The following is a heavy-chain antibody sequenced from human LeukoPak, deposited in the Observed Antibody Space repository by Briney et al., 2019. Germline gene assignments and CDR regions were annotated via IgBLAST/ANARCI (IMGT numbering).Heavy chain of an antibody. CDR3: AKDSAYYYDSSGSPVGAFDI. Sequence: PGGSLRLSCTASGFTFEDYAMHWVRPAPGKGPEWVSFISGNGRSTYYADSVKGRFTISRDNSKNSLYLQMNSLRTEDTALYYCAKDSAYYYDSSGSPVGAFDIWGQGTMVTVSS. J-gene: IGHJ3*02. V-gene: IGHV3-43*02. CDR2: ISGNGRST. CDR1: GFTFEDYA. D-gene: IGHD3-22*01.